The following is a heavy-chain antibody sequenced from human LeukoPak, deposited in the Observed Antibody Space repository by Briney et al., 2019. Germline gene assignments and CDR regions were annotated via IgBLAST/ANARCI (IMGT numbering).Heavy chain of an antibody. J-gene: IGHJ4*02. D-gene: IGHD6-19*01. V-gene: IGHV1-18*01. CDR2: VTAFTDDT. Sequence: ASVTVSFTSSGYTLSDFGINWVRQAPGQGLEWVGWVTAFTDDTKSAQKFQGRVTMTTDTSTNTAYLELRSLRSDDTAVYFCTREGGSGWAPFDYWGQGTLVTVSS. CDR3: TREGGSGWAPFDY. CDR1: GYTLSDFG.